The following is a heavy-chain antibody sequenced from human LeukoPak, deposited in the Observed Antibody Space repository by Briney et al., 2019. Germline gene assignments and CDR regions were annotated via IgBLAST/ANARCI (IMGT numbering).Heavy chain of an antibody. D-gene: IGHD4-23*01. J-gene: IGHJ5*02. CDR1: GYTCTSYY. Sequence: SVKVSCKASGYTCTSYYIHWVRQAPGQGLEWMGIINTSGGSTTYAQQFQGRVSMTRDTSTSTVYMEVSSLRSEDTAVYYCARSQGGNTLWFDPWGQGTLVTVSS. CDR2: INTSGGST. CDR3: ARSQGGNTLWFDP. V-gene: IGHV1-46*01.